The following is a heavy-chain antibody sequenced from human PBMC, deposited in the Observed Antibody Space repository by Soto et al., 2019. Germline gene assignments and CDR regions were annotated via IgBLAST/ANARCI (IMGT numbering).Heavy chain of an antibody. J-gene: IGHJ4*02. Sequence: SETLSLTCTVSGGSISSDDYYWSWIRQPPGKGLEWIGYIYYSGRTAYNPSLKSRLIISIDTSKNQFSLNLNSVSGADTAVYYCARELSNSPDYFDYWSQGTLVTVSS. CDR2: IYYSGRT. D-gene: IGHD6-6*01. V-gene: IGHV4-30-4*01. CDR3: ARELSNSPDYFDY. CDR1: GGSISSDDYY.